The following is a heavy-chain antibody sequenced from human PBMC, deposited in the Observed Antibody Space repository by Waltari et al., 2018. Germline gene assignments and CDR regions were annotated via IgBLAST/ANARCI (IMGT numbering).Heavy chain of an antibody. V-gene: IGHV4-38-2*01. Sequence: QVQLQESGPGLVKPSETLSLTCAVPRYSISSGYYWRWIRQPPGKGLEWIGSIYHSGSTYDNPSLKSRVTISVDTSKNQFSLKLSSVTAADTAVYYCARHRGGPRDAFDIWGQGTMVTVSS. CDR2: IYHSGST. J-gene: IGHJ3*02. CDR1: RYSISSGYY. CDR3: ARHRGGPRDAFDI.